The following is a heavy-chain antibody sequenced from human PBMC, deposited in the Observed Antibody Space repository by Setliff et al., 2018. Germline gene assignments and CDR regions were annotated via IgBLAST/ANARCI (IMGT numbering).Heavy chain of an antibody. CDR2: INHSGST. Sequence: PSETLSLTCAVYGGSFSGYYWSWIRQPPGKGLEWIGEINHSGSTNYNSSLKSRVTISVDTSKNQFSLKLSSVTAADTAVYYCARGGYSRGPPVYYFDYWGQGTLVTVSS. J-gene: IGHJ4*02. V-gene: IGHV4-34*01. D-gene: IGHD5-12*01. CDR3: ARGGYSRGPPVYYFDY. CDR1: GGSFSGYY.